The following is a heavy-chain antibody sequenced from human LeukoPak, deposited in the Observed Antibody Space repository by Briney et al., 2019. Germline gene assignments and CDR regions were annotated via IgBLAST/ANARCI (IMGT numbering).Heavy chain of an antibody. CDR3: ARDYSSSSLVDY. D-gene: IGHD6-6*01. J-gene: IGHJ4*02. CDR2: ITSSSSFI. V-gene: IGHV3-21*01. Sequence: GGSLRLSCAASGFTFSSYTMNWVRQAPGMGLEWVSSITSSSSFIYYADSLKGRFTISRDNAKNSLYLQMNSLRAEDTAVYYCARDYSSSSLVDYWGQGTLVTVSS. CDR1: GFTFSSYT.